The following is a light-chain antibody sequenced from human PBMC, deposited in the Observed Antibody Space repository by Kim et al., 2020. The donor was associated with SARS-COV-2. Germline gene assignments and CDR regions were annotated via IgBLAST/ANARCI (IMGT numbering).Light chain of an antibody. CDR1: QSVNYNN. V-gene: IGKV3-20*01. J-gene: IGKJ1*01. CDR3: QQCGNSPRGT. CDR2: AAS. Sequence: PAKSATLSCRARQSVNYNNFAWYQQKPGQAPRLLIYAASSRVTGTPDRFSGSGSGTDFTLTISRLEPEDFAVYYCQQCGNSPRGTFGQGTKVDIK.